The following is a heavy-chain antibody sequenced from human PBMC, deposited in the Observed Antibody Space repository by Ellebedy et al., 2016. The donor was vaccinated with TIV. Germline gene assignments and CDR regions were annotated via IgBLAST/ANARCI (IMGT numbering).Heavy chain of an antibody. V-gene: IGHV1-2*02. CDR1: GYTFTAYY. Sequence: ASVKVSCXASGYTFTAYYIHWLRQAPGQGLEWMGGINPSSGAPKYAQNFQGRVTMTGDTSISTAYMELSRLRSDDTAVYYCARDFTVTRTNFDYWGQGSLVTVSS. CDR3: ARDFTVTRTNFDY. J-gene: IGHJ4*02. CDR2: INPSSGAP. D-gene: IGHD4-17*01.